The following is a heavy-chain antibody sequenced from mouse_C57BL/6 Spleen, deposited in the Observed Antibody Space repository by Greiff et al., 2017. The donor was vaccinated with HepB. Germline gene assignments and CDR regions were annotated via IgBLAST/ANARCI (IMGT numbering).Heavy chain of an antibody. CDR2: IYPGDGDT. CDR3: ARKATVEYFDV. V-gene: IGHV1-80*01. J-gene: IGHJ1*03. D-gene: IGHD1-1*01. Sequence: QVQLKESGAELVKPGASVKISCKASGYAFSSYWMNWVKQRPGKGLEWIGQIYPGDGDTNYNGKFKGKATLTADKSSSTAYMQLSSLTSEDSAVYFCARKATVEYFDVWGTGTTVTVSS. CDR1: GYAFSSYW.